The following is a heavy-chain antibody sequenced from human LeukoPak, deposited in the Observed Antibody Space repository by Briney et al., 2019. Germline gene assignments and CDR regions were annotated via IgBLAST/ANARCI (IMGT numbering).Heavy chain of an antibody. V-gene: IGHV3-23*01. CDR3: ATYRQVLLPFES. CDR1: GLTFSTFA. CDR2: IFPSGGEI. J-gene: IGHJ4*02. Sequence: PGGSLRLSCAASGLTFSTFATIWVRQPPGKGLEWVSSIFPSGGEIHYADSVRGRFTISRDNSKSTLSLQMNSLRAEDTAIYYCATYRQVLLPFESWGQGTLVTVPS. D-gene: IGHD2-8*02.